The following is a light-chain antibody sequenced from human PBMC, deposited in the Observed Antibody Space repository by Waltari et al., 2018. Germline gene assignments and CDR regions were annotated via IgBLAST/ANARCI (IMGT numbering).Light chain of an antibody. Sequence: QLVLTQSPSASASLGASVKLTCTLSSGHSSNVIAWLQQQPEKGPRYLMKVNSDGSHSQGDGLPSRFPGSTSGAERYLTIASVQPEDEADYYCQTGGHGTWVFGGGTKLTVL. J-gene: IGLJ3*02. V-gene: IGLV4-69*01. CDR2: VNSDGSH. CDR1: SGHSSNV. CDR3: QTGGHGTWV.